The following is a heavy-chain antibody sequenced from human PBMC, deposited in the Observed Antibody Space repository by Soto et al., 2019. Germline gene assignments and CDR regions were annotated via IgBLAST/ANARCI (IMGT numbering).Heavy chain of an antibody. CDR1: GGSINNYY. CDR2: IFSTGTT. Sequence: SETLSLTCTVSGGSINNYYWSWIRQPPGKGLEWIAYIFSTGTTSYNPSLKSRVSASVDTSKNQFSLKLSSVTAADTAVYYCARKARFGELSYGMDVWGQGTTVTVSS. D-gene: IGHD3-10*01. V-gene: IGHV4-59*12. CDR3: ARKARFGELSYGMDV. J-gene: IGHJ6*02.